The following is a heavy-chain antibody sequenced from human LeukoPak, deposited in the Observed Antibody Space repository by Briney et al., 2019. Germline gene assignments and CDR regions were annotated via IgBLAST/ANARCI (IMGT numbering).Heavy chain of an antibody. Sequence: SVKVSCKASGGTFSSYAISWVRQAPGQGLEWMGGIIPIFGTANYAHKFQGRVTITAHTSTSTAYMELSSLRSEDTAVYYCASQDDEGDYWGQGTLVTVSS. J-gene: IGHJ4*02. V-gene: IGHV1-69*06. CDR3: ASQDDEGDY. CDR2: IIPIFGTA. D-gene: IGHD5-24*01. CDR1: GGTFSSYA.